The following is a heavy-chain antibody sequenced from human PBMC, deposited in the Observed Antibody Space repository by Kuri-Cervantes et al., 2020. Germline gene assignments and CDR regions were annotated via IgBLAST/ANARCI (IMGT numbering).Heavy chain of an antibody. V-gene: IGHV3-30-3*01. CDR1: GFTFSSYA. CDR3: ARDGGYCSSTSCLYWFDP. J-gene: IGHJ5*02. D-gene: IGHD2-2*01. Sequence: GESLKISCAASGFTFSSYAMHWVRQAPGKGLEWVAVISYDGSHKYYADSVKGRFTISRDNSKNTLYLQMNSLRAEDTAVYYCARDGGYCSSTSCLYWFDPWGQGTLVTVS. CDR2: ISYDGSHK.